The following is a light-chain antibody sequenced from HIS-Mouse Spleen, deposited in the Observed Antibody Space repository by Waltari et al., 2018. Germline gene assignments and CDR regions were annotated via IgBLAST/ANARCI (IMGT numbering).Light chain of an antibody. V-gene: IGLV2-14*03. CDR2: DVS. Sequence: QSALTQPASVSGSPGQSITISCTGTSSDVGGYTYVSWYQQHPGKAPKLMIYDVSNRPSGVSNRFSGSKSGNTASLTISGLQAEDEADYYCSSYTSSSTNWVFGGGTKLTVL. CDR1: SSDVGGYTY. J-gene: IGLJ3*02. CDR3: SSYTSSSTNWV.